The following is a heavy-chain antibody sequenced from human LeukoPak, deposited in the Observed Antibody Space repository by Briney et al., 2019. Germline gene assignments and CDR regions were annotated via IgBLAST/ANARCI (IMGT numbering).Heavy chain of an antibody. Sequence: GGSLRLSCAASGFSFSVYWMHWVRQAPGKGLEWVSGISGSGGSTYSADSVKGRFTISRDNSKNTLYLQMNSLRAEDTAVYYCAKMGWDIVVVPDGTLDYWGQGTLVTVSS. CDR2: ISGSGGST. CDR3: AKMGWDIVVVPDGTLDY. D-gene: IGHD2-2*01. V-gene: IGHV3-23*01. CDR1: GFSFSVYW. J-gene: IGHJ4*02.